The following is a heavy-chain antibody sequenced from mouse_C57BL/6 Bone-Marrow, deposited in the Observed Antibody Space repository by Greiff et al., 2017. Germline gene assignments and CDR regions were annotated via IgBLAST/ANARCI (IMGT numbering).Heavy chain of an antibody. CDR2: IHPNSGST. Sequence: VQLQQPGAELVKPGASVKLSCKASGYTFTSYWMHWVKQRPGQGLEWIGMIHPNSGSTNYTEKFKSKATLTVEKSSSTAYMQLSSLTSEDSAVYYCARGATTVVALYAMDYWGQGTSVTVSS. CDR3: ARGATTVVALYAMDY. V-gene: IGHV1-64*01. CDR1: GYTFTSYW. D-gene: IGHD1-1*01. J-gene: IGHJ4*01.